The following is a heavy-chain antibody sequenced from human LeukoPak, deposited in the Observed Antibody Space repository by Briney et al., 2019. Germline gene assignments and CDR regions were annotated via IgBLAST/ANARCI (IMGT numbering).Heavy chain of an antibody. CDR2: IYYSGST. D-gene: IGHD6-19*01. J-gene: IGHJ4*02. Sequence: SQTLSLTCTVSGGSISSYYWSWIRQPPGKGLEWIGYIYYSGSTNYNPSLKSRVTISVDTSKNQFSLKLSSVTAADTAVYYCAREEGPAVGVDYWGQGTLVTVSS. V-gene: IGHV4-59*01. CDR1: GGSISSYY. CDR3: AREEGPAVGVDY.